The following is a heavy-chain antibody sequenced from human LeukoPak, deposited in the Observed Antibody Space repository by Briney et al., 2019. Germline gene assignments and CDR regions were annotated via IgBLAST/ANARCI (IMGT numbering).Heavy chain of an antibody. Sequence: GGSLRLSCAASGFTFNDYAMHWVRQAPGKGLEWVSLISGDGGDRKYADSVKGRFTISRDNSKNSLYLQMNNLRIEDFALYYCAKDTDSRPGYSSGYYDYWGQGTLVTVSS. CDR2: ISGDGGDR. CDR1: GFTFNDYA. CDR3: AKDTDSRPGYSSGYYDY. V-gene: IGHV3-43*02. D-gene: IGHD6-19*01. J-gene: IGHJ4*02.